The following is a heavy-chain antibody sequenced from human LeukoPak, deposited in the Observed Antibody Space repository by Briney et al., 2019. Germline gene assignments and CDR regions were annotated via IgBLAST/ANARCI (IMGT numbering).Heavy chain of an antibody. CDR2: ISGSGGTT. CDR1: GFTFSSYA. D-gene: IGHD5-18*01. J-gene: IGHJ4*02. Sequence: GGSLRLSCAASGFTFSSYAMSWVRQAPGKGLEWVSVISGSGGTTYYADSVKGRFTISRDNSKNTPYVQMNSLRAEDTAVYFCAKRQRGSTYGTADYWGQGTLVTVSS. V-gene: IGHV3-23*01. CDR3: AKRQRGSTYGTADY.